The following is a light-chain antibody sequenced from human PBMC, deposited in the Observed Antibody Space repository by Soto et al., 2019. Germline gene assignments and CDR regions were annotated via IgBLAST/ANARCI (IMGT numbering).Light chain of an antibody. J-gene: IGKJ1*01. CDR3: HHYET. V-gene: IGKV3-20*01. CDR2: GAS. Sequence: DIVLTQSPATLSLSPGERATLSCRASQTVSSSLAWYQQKPGQAPRLLIYGASSRATGIPDRFSGSGSGTDFTLTISRLEPEDFAVYYCHHYETFGQGTKVDIK. CDR1: QTVSSS.